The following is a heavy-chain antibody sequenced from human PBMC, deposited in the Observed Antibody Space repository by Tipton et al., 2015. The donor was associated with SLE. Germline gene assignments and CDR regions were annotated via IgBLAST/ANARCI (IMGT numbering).Heavy chain of an antibody. Sequence: TLSLTCTVSGGSISSSSYYWGWIRQPPGKGLEWIGSIYYSGSTYYNPSLKSRVTISVDTSKNQFSLKLSSVTAADTAVYYCAREGGAPGPGAYYYYYYMDVWGKGTTVTVSS. CDR2: IYYSGST. D-gene: IGHD3-16*01. CDR3: AREGGAPGPGAYYYYYYMDV. J-gene: IGHJ6*03. CDR1: GGSISSSSYY. V-gene: IGHV4-39*07.